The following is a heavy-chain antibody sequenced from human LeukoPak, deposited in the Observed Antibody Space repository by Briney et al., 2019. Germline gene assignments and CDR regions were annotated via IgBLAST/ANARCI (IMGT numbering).Heavy chain of an antibody. CDR2: IYTSGST. CDR1: GGSISSGSYY. J-gene: IGHJ4*02. D-gene: IGHD2-2*01. CDR3: AREVVSAAKYDY. V-gene: IGHV4-61*02. Sequence: SQTLSLTCTVSGGSISSGSYYWSWIRQPAGKGLEWIGRIYTSGSTNYNPSLKSRVTISVDTSMNQFSLKLSSVTAADTAVYYCAREVVSAAKYDYWGQGTLVTVSS.